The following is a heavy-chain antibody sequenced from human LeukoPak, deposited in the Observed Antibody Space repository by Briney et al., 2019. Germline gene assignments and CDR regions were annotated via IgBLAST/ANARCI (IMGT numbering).Heavy chain of an antibody. V-gene: IGHV4-59*01. D-gene: IGHD6-6*01. J-gene: IGHJ6*02. CDR3: AREGYSSSAYGMDV. Sequence: SETLSLTCTVSGGSLSSYYWSWIRQPPGKGLEWIGYIYYSGSTNYNPSLKSRVTISVDTSRNQFSLKLSSVTAADTAVYYCAREGYSSSAYGMDVWGQGTTVTVSS. CDR2: IYYSGST. CDR1: GGSLSSYY.